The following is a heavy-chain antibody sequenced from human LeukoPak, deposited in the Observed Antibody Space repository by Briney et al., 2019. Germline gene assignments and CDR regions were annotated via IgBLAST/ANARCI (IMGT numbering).Heavy chain of an antibody. CDR2: MYTSGNT. V-gene: IGHV4-61*02. Sequence: PSQTLSLTCTVSGGSISSGSYYWSWIRQPAGKGLEWIGRMYTSGNTNYNPSLKSRVTISEDTSNNQFSLKLSSVTAADAAVYYCARHGGIAAAGTDYFDYWGQGTLVTVSS. J-gene: IGHJ4*02. CDR3: ARHGGIAAAGTDYFDY. CDR1: GGSISSGSYY. D-gene: IGHD6-13*01.